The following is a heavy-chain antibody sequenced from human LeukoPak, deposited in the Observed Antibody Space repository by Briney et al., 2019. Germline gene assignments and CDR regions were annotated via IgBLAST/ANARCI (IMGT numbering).Heavy chain of an antibody. CDR1: GYTFTSYY. D-gene: IGHD4-17*01. J-gene: IGHJ5*02. V-gene: IGHV1-46*01. Sequence: ASVKVSCKASGYTFTSYYMHWVRQAPGQGLEWMGIINPSGGSTSYAQKFQGRVTMTRDTSINTAYMELSRLTSDDTAVYYCARDGDDNGDYVLGWFDPWGQGTLVTVSS. CDR2: INPSGGST. CDR3: ARDGDDNGDYVLGWFDP.